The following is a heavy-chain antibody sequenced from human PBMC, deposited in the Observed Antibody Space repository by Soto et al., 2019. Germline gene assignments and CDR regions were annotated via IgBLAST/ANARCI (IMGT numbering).Heavy chain of an antibody. CDR1: GYTFTAYV. J-gene: IGHJ5*02. CDR2: INAGNGDT. D-gene: IGHD3-10*01. CDR3: ATPTGSGYDP. Sequence: GASVKVSCKASGYTFTAYVIHWVRQAPGQGLEWMGWINAGNGDTKYSQNFQDRVTITRDTSASTAYMELSRLRSEDTAVYYCATPTGSGYDPWGQGTLVTVSS. V-gene: IGHV1-3*01.